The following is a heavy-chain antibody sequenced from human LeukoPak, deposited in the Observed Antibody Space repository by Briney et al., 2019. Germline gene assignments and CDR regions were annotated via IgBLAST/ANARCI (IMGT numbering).Heavy chain of an antibody. CDR2: IRYDGSNK. CDR3: ARDRGIVGATRGGYFDY. CDR1: GFTFSSYG. D-gene: IGHD1-26*01. J-gene: IGHJ4*02. V-gene: IGHV3-30*02. Sequence: GGSLRLSCAASGFTFSSYGMHWVRQAPGKGLEWVAFIRYDGSNKYYADSVKGRFTISRDNAKNSLYLQMNSLRAEDTAVYYCARDRGIVGATRGGYFDYWGQGTLVTVSS.